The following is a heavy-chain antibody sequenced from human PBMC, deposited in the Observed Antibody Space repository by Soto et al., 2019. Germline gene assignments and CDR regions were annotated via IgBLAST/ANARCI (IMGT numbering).Heavy chain of an antibody. CDR3: ASGYRENYFYAMAA. D-gene: IGHD5-12*01. Sequence: QVQLVQSGAEVKMPGSSVRVSCKASGGSFSKYGISWVRQAPGQGLEWMGGIIPMFGIGNYAEKFLGRVTSTPDESTGPSHTELSSLRSEDTAVYFCASGYRENYFYAMAAWGQGTTATVSS. J-gene: IGHJ6*02. CDR2: IIPMFGIG. CDR1: GGSFSKYG. V-gene: IGHV1-69*01.